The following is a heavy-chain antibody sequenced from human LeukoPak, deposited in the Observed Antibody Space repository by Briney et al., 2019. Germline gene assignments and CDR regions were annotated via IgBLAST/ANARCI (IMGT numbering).Heavy chain of an antibody. CDR3: NLRYSGYDHFDY. D-gene: IGHD5-12*01. CDR1: GFTFGDYA. V-gene: IGHV3-49*04. J-gene: IGHJ4*02. CDR2: IRSKAYGGTT. Sequence: GGSLRLSCTASGFTFGDYAMSWVRQAPGKGLEWVGFIRSKAYGGTTEYAASVKGRFTISRDDSKSIAYLQMNSLKTEDTAVYYCNLRYSGYDHFDYWGQGTLVTVSS.